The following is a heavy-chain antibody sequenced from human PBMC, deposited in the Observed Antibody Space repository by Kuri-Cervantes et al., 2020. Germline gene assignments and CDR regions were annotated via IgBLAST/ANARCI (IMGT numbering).Heavy chain of an antibody. J-gene: IGHJ6*02. Sequence: ASVKVSCKVFGYTLTELSMHWVRQAPGKGLEWMGSSDPEDGETIYAQKFQDRVTMTEDRSIYTAYMELSSLRSEDTAVYYCASNYGDQLYYGMDIWGQGTMVTVSS. CDR2: SDPEDGET. CDR3: ASNYGDQLYYGMDI. V-gene: IGHV1-24*01. D-gene: IGHD4-17*01. CDR1: GYTLTELS.